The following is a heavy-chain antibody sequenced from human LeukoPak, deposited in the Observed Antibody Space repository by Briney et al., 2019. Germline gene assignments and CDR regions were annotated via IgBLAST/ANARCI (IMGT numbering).Heavy chain of an antibody. CDR1: GFTFSSYA. CDR3: ARDSWVTYDILTGCIDY. J-gene: IGHJ4*02. Sequence: QTGRSLRLSCAAFGFTFSSYAMHWVRQAPGKGLEWVAVISYDGSNKYYADSVKGRFTISRDNSKNTLYLQMNSLRAEDTAVYYCARDSWVTYDILTGCIDYWGQGTLVTVSS. D-gene: IGHD3-9*01. V-gene: IGHV3-30*04. CDR2: ISYDGSNK.